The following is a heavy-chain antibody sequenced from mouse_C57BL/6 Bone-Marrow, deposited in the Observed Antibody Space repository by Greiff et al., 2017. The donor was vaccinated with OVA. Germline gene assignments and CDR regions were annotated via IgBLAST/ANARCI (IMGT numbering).Heavy chain of an antibody. CDR1: GFSFNTYA. CDR3: VRHGENGNYCDY. CDR2: IRSKSNNYAT. Sequence: EVKLLESGGGLVQPKGSLKLSCAASGFSFNTYAMNWVRQAPGKGLEWVARIRSKSNNYATYYADSVKDRFTISRDDSESMLYLQMNNLKTEDTAMYYCVRHGENGNYCDYWGQGTTRTVSS. J-gene: IGHJ2*01. V-gene: IGHV10-1*01.